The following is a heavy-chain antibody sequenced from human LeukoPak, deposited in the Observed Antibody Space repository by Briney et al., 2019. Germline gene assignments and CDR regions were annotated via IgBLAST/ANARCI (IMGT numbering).Heavy chain of an antibody. CDR3: ARPHYYYYYMDV. CDR2: IYPRDSNT. CDR1: GYSFTSHW. Sequence: GESLKISCKGSGYGSGYSFTSHWIAWVRQMPGKGLEWMGIIYPRDSNTIYSPSFQGQVTISVDTSINTAYLQWISLKASDTAMYYCARPHYYYYYMDVWGKGTTVTVSS. J-gene: IGHJ6*03. V-gene: IGHV5-51*01.